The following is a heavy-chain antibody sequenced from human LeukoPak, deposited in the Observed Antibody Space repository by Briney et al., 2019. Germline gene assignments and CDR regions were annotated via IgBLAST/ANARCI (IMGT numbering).Heavy chain of an antibody. D-gene: IGHD2-15*01. CDR2: ISGSGGST. J-gene: IGHJ4*02. V-gene: IGHV3-23*01. Sequence: AGGSLRFSCAASGFTFSSYAMSWVRQAPGKGLEWVSAISGSGGSTYYADSVKGRFTISRDNSKNTLYLQMNSLRAEDTAVYYCAKEQFYCSGGSCYGYFDYWGQGTLVTVSS. CDR3: AKEQFYCSGGSCYGYFDY. CDR1: GFTFSSYA.